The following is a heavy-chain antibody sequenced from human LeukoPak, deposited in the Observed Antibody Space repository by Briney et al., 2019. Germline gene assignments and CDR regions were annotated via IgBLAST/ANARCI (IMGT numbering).Heavy chain of an antibody. Sequence: GRSLRLSCAASGFTFSSYAMHWVRQAPGKGLEWVAVISYDGSNKYYADSVKGRFTISRDNSKNTLYLQMNSLRAEDTAVYYCARNQGASGSYSDYYFDYWGQGTLVTVSS. V-gene: IGHV3-30*04. D-gene: IGHD1-26*01. CDR3: ARNQGASGSYSDYYFDY. J-gene: IGHJ4*02. CDR2: ISYDGSNK. CDR1: GFTFSSYA.